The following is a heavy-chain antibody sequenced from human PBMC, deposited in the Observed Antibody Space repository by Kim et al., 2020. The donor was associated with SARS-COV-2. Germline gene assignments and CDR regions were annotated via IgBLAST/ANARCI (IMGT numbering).Heavy chain of an antibody. V-gene: IGHV4-30-2*04. J-gene: IGHJ3*02. CDR2: GST. Sequence: GSTYSNPSLKSRVTISVDTSKNQFSLKLSSVTAADTAVYYCARWAGAFDIWGQGTMVTVSS. CDR3: ARWAGAFDI.